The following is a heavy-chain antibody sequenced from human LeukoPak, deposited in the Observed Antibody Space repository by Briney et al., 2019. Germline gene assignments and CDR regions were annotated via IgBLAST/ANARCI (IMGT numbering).Heavy chain of an antibody. CDR2: VFYTGST. V-gene: IGHV4-59*08. D-gene: IGHD6-13*01. Sequence: SETLSLTCTVSGGSLSSYYWSWIRQPPGRGLEWIGYVFYTGSTNYNPSVKSRVSISIDTAKNQFSLELSSVSAADTAVYYCARHFLTAGYFQHWGQGALVTVSS. J-gene: IGHJ1*01. CDR1: GGSLSSYY. CDR3: ARHFLTAGYFQH.